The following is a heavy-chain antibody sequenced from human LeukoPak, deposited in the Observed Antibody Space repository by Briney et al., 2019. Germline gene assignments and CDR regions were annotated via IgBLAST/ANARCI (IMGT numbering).Heavy chain of an antibody. CDR1: GFTFSSYG. D-gene: IGHD6-19*01. V-gene: IGHV3-30*18. Sequence: PGGSLRLSCAASGFTFSSYGMHWVRQAPGKGLEWVAVISYDGSNKYYADSVKGRFTISRDNSKNTLYLQMNSLRAEDTAVYYCAKESEQWLPDYWGQGTLVTVSS. CDR2: ISYDGSNK. CDR3: AKESEQWLPDY. J-gene: IGHJ4*02.